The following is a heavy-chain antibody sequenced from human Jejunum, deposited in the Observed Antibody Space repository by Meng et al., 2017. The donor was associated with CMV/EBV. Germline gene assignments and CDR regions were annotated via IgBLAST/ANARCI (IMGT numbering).Heavy chain of an antibody. CDR1: GFSFSASV. V-gene: IGHV3-74*01. CDR2: INHDGTET. Sequence: EVQLGGAGGGLFQPGGSLRLSCAASGFSFSASVMHWVRQDPGQGLVWVARINHDGTETIYRDSVRGRFTVSRDNTKNTVSLEMNSLRVEDTALYYCVKDFAWSIDFWGQGVLVTVSS. J-gene: IGHJ4*02. D-gene: IGHD3-3*01. CDR3: VKDFAWSIDF.